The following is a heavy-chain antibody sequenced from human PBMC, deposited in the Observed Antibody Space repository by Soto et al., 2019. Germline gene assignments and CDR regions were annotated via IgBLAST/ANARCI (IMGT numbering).Heavy chain of an antibody. V-gene: IGHV4-39*01. J-gene: IGHJ6*02. CDR1: GDSITSTSYH. CDR2: FYYSGST. Sequence: SETLSLTCTVSGDSITSTSYHWGWIRQPPGKGLEWIGNFYYSGSTYYNPSLRSRVTISVDASKNQFSVKVSSVTATDTAVYYCARSVGDYYYGMDVWGQGTTVTVSS. D-gene: IGHD1-26*01. CDR3: ARSVGDYYYGMDV.